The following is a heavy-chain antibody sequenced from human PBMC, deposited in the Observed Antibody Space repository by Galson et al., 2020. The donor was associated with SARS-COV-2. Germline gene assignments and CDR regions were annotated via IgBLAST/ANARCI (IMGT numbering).Heavy chain of an antibody. CDR1: GFPFSSYA. CDR2: MSASGIDT. CDR3: AKEEHSYGHYYYLDY. D-gene: IGHD5-18*01. V-gene: IGHV3-23*01. J-gene: IGHJ4*01. Sequence: GGSLRLSCAASGFPFSSYAMTWVRQAPGQGLEWVLGMSASGIDTYYADSVKGRFTISRDNSKNTLYLQMNSLRAEDTAIYYCAKEEHSYGHYYYLDYWGHGTLVTVSS.